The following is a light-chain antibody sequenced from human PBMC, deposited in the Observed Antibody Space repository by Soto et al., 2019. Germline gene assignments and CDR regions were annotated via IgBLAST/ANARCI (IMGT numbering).Light chain of an antibody. V-gene: IGKV3-11*01. CDR3: QQYNNWNT. J-gene: IGKJ4*01. CDR1: QSVSNY. Sequence: EIVLTQSPATLSLSPGERATLSCRASQSVSNYLAWYQQKPAQAPRLLIYDASNRATGIPARFSGSGSGTDFTLTISSLQSGDFAVYYCQQYNNWNTFGGGTKVDIK. CDR2: DAS.